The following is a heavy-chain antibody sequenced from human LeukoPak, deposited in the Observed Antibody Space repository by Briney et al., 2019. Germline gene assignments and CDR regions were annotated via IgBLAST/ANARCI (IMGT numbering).Heavy chain of an antibody. CDR3: AKDLYCSSTSCYEAVY. J-gene: IGHJ4*02. CDR1: GFTFSSYD. V-gene: IGHV3-23*01. Sequence: PGGSLRLSCAASGFTFSSYDMSWVRQAPGKGLEWVSSISGRGGSTYYADSVKGRFTISRDNSKNTLYLQMNSLRAEDTAVYYCAKDLYCSSTSCYEAVYWGQGTLVTVSS. D-gene: IGHD2-2*01. CDR2: ISGRGGST.